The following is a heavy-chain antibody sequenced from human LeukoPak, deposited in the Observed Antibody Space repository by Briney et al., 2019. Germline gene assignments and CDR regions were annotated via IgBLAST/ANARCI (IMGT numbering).Heavy chain of an antibody. D-gene: IGHD3-22*01. V-gene: IGHV4-4*02. CDR3: AGLVGRYSSGLYYYYFDY. CDR2: MYLSGTT. Sequence: PSETLSLTCTVSGDSINSLDLWSWVCQPPGKGLEWIGEMYLSGTTHSNPSVKSRVTISIDKSKNQFFLYLSSVTAADTAVYYCAGLVGRYSSGLYYYYFDYWGQGTLVTVSS. CDR1: GDSINSLDL. J-gene: IGHJ4*02.